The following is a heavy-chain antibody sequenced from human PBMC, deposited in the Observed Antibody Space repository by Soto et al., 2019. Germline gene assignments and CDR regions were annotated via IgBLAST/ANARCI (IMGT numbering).Heavy chain of an antibody. V-gene: IGHV4-34*01. CDR2: INHSGST. Sequence: PSETLSLTCAVYGGSFSGYYWSWIRQPPGKGLEWIGEINHSGSTNYNPSLKSRVTISVDTSKNQFSLKLSSVTAADTAVYYCARGRTTYNWNGYYYYMDVWGKGTTVTVS. J-gene: IGHJ6*03. D-gene: IGHD1-20*01. CDR3: ARGRTTYNWNGYYYYMDV. CDR1: GGSFSGYY.